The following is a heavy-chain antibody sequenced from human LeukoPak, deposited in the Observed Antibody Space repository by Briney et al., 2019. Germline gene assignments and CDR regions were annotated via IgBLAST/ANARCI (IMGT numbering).Heavy chain of an antibody. CDR2: IWYDGSNK. Sequence: GGSLRLSCAASGFTSSSYGMHWVRQAPGKGLEWVAVIWYDGSNKYYADSVKGRFAISRDNSKNTLYVQMSSLRAEDTAVYYCARSNNGGWGYCDYWGQGSLVTVSS. D-gene: IGHD3-16*01. V-gene: IGHV3-33*01. J-gene: IGHJ4*02. CDR1: GFTSSSYG. CDR3: ARSNNGGWGYCDY.